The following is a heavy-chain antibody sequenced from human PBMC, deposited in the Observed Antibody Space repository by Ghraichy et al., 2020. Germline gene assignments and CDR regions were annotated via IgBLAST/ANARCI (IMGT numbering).Heavy chain of an antibody. CDR2: IHSRGGT. J-gene: IGHJ5*02. CDR1: GGSINSSY. Sequence: SETLSLTCTVSGGSINSSYWSWIRQPAGKGLEWIGRIHSRGGTYYNPSLKSRVTMSIDTSRKQFSLKLTSVTAADTAVYYCSRTVHVGLTVIWFDPWGQGTRVTVSP. V-gene: IGHV4-4*07. D-gene: IGHD1-1*01. CDR3: SRTVHVGLTVIWFDP.